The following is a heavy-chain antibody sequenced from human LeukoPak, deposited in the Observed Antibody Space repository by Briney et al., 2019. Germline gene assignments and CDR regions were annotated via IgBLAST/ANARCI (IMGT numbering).Heavy chain of an antibody. CDR1: GYSFTSYW. J-gene: IGHJ3*02. CDR3: AVPSIEWLRQTAFDI. CDR2: IYPGDSDT. Sequence: GESLKVSCKGSGYSFTSYWIGWVRQMPGKGLEWMGIIYPGDSDTRYSPSFQGQVTISADKSISTAYLQWSSLKASDTAMYYCAVPSIEWLRQTAFDIWGQGTMVTVSS. V-gene: IGHV5-51*01. D-gene: IGHD5-12*01.